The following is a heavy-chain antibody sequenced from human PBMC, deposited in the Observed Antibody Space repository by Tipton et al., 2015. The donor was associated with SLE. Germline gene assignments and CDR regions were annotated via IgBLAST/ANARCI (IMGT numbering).Heavy chain of an antibody. D-gene: IGHD3/OR15-3a*01. V-gene: IGHV3-23*03. CDR1: GLSSASFA. CDR2: IYSGGTT. Sequence: GSLRLSCEASGLSSASFAMSWVRQAPGKGLEWVSLIYSGGTTYYADSVKGRFTISRDTSKDTVFWQMNSLRAEDTAIYYCARDVEFSTVSIFGLVPWGQGLQVTVSS. J-gene: IGHJ4*02. CDR3: ARDVEFSTVSIFGLVP.